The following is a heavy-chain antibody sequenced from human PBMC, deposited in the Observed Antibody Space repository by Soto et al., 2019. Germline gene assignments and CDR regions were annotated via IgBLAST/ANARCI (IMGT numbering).Heavy chain of an antibody. CDR3: AKDPYYYGSGDGMDV. D-gene: IGHD3-10*01. Sequence: QVQLVESGGGVVQPGRSLRLSCAASGFTFSSYGMHWVRQAPGKGLEWVAVISYDGSNKYYADSVKGRFTISRDNSKNTLYLQMNSLRAEDTAVYYCAKDPYYYGSGDGMDVWGQGTTVTVSS. J-gene: IGHJ6*02. CDR2: ISYDGSNK. V-gene: IGHV3-30*18. CDR1: GFTFSSYG.